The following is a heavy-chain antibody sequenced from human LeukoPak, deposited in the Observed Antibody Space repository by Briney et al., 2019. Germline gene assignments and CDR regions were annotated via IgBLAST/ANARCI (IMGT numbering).Heavy chain of an antibody. V-gene: IGHV4-38-2*01. D-gene: IGHD3-10*01. CDR2: IYHSGST. J-gene: IGHJ5*02. CDR3: ARGPLRRFGGHNWFDP. CDR1: GYSFSSGYF. Sequence: SETLSLTCAVSGYSFSSGYFWGWIRQPPGKGLEWIGSIYHSGSTYYNPSLKSRVTISVDTSKSQFSLKLSSVTAAHTAVYYCARGPLRRFGGHNWFDPWGQGTLVTVSS.